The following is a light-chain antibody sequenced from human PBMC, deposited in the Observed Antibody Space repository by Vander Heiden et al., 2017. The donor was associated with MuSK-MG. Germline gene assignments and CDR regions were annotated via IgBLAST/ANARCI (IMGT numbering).Light chain of an antibody. CDR1: QSVDNY. V-gene: IGKV3-20*01. J-gene: IGKJ1*01. CDR3: QQDVTSWT. CDR2: GAY. Sequence: EIVLTQSPGTLSLSPGERATLSCRASQSVDNYLAWYRQKPGQAPKLLIYGAYNRATGVPDRFSGSGSATDFTLTISRLEPEDFAVYYWQQDVTSWTFGQGTKVDIK.